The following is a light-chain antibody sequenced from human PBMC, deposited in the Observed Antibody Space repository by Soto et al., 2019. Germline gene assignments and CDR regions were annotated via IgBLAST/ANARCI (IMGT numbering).Light chain of an antibody. CDR1: NIGSKS. J-gene: IGLJ1*01. CDR3: QVWDSSSDRNV. Sequence: SYELTQPPSVSVAPGKTARITCGGNNIGSKSVHWYQQKPGQAPVLVIYSDSDRPSGIPERFSGSNSGNTATLTISRVEAGDEADYYCQVWDSSSDRNVFGTGTKLTVL. V-gene: IGLV3-21*04. CDR2: SDS.